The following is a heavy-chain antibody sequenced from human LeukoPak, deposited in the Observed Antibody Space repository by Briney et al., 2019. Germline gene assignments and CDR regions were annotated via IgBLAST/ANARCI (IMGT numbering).Heavy chain of an antibody. J-gene: IGHJ4*02. CDR3: ARAYGGNSPFDY. CDR2: INPSGGST. CDR1: GGTFISYA. Sequence: ASVKVSCKASGGTFISYAISWVGQAPGQGLEWMGVINPSGGSTTYAQKYQGRVNITRDTSTSTVYMELSSLRSEDTAMYYCARAYGGNSPFDYWGQGSLVTVSS. D-gene: IGHD4-23*01. V-gene: IGHV1-46*01.